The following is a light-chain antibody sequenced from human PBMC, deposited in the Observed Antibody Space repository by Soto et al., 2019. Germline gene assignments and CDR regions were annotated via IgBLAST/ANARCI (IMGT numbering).Light chain of an antibody. Sequence: IVLTKSLAAVSLSQGARATSSCRASQSLITYLAWYQQKPGQAPRLLIYGASTRATGIPARFSGSGSGTEFSLTVSSLQPEDFAVYYCQHYNNWPKAFGQGTRV. CDR3: QHYNNWPKA. CDR1: QSLITY. CDR2: GAS. J-gene: IGKJ5*01. V-gene: IGKV3-15*01.